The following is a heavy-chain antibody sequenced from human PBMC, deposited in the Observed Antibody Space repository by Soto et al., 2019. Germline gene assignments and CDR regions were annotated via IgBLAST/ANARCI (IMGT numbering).Heavy chain of an antibody. V-gene: IGHV3-74*01. D-gene: IGHD3-22*01. J-gene: IGHJ6*02. Sequence: PGGSLRLSCAASGFTFSSYWMHWVRQAPGKGLVWVSRINSDGSSTSYADSVKGRFTISRDNAKNTLYLQMNSLRAEDTAVYYCARDPSDSSGYWYYYYGMDVWGHGTTVTVSS. CDR1: GFTFSSYW. CDR2: INSDGSST. CDR3: ARDPSDSSGYWYYYYGMDV.